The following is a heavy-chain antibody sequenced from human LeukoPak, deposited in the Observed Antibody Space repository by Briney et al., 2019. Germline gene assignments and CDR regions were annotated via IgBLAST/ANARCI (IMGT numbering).Heavy chain of an antibody. D-gene: IGHD2-8*01. Sequence: SETLSLICTVSGGSISSSSYYWGWIRQPPGKGLEWIGSIYYSGITYYNPSLKSRVTISVDTSKNQFSLKVTSVTAADTAVYYCARSLVLMVYGDDYFDYWGQATLVTVSS. J-gene: IGHJ4*02. CDR3: ARSLVLMVYGDDYFDY. CDR2: IYYSGIT. CDR1: GGSISSSSYY. V-gene: IGHV4-39*01.